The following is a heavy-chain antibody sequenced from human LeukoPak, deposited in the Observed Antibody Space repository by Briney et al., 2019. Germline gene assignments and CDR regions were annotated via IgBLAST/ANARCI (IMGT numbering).Heavy chain of an antibody. D-gene: IGHD5-24*01. CDR2: IYTSGST. V-gene: IGHV4-61*02. CDR1: GGSISSGSYY. Sequence: ASETLSLTCTVSGGSISSGSYYWSWIRQPAGKGLEWIGRIYTSGSTNYNPSLKSRVTISVDTSKNQFSLKLSSVTAADTAVYYCAGGEMATYFDYWGQGTLVTVSS. CDR3: AGGEMATYFDY. J-gene: IGHJ4*02.